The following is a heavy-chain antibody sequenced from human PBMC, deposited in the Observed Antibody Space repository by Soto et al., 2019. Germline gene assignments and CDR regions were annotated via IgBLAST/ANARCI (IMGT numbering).Heavy chain of an antibody. Sequence: SETLSLTCTVSGGSISSSSYYWGWIRQPPGKGLEWIGSVYYSGSTYDNPSLKSRITLSVDRSKSQFSLKLSSVTAADTAVYYCATAPYDFRSSDYYSFDSWGQGALVTVSS. CDR2: VYYSGST. J-gene: IGHJ4*02. D-gene: IGHD3-22*01. CDR3: ATAPYDFRSSDYYSFDS. V-gene: IGHV4-39*07. CDR1: GGSISSSSYY.